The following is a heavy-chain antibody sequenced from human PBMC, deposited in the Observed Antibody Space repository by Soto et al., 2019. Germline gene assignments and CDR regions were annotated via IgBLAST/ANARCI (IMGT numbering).Heavy chain of an antibody. CDR2: IYHSGST. J-gene: IGHJ3*02. Sequence: QVQLQESGPGLVKPSGTLSLTCAVSGGSITSNNWWSWVRQPPGKGLEWIGEIYHSGSTNYNPSLKSRLTIPIDKSQNQFSMRVSSVTAADTAVYYCVRAGDYPLPGTFDIWGQGTMVTVSS. D-gene: IGHD4-17*01. CDR1: GGSITSNNW. CDR3: VRAGDYPLPGTFDI. V-gene: IGHV4-4*02.